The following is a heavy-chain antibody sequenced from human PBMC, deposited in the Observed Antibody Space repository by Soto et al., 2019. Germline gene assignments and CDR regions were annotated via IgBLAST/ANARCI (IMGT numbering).Heavy chain of an antibody. CDR1: GYTFTSYG. D-gene: IGHD6-19*01. CDR2: ISAYNGNT. Sequence: QVPLVQSGAEVKKPGASVKVSCKASGYTFTSYGISWVRQAPGQGLEWMGWISAYNGNTNYAQKLQGRVTMTTDTSTSTAYMELRSLRSDDTAVYYCARKFGYRYSSGWYTGSYFDYWGQGTLVTVSS. V-gene: IGHV1-18*04. J-gene: IGHJ4*02. CDR3: ARKFGYRYSSGWYTGSYFDY.